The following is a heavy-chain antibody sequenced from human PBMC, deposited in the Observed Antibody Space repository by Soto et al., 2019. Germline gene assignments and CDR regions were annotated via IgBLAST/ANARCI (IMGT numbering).Heavy chain of an antibody. V-gene: IGHV4-31*03. Sequence: SETLSLTCTVSGGSISSGGYYWSWIRQHPGKGLEWIGYIYYSGSTYYNPSLKSRVTISVDTSKNQFSLKLSSVTAADTAVYYCARESLAYCGGDCYPGAFDIWGQGTMVTVSS. J-gene: IGHJ3*02. CDR2: IYYSGST. D-gene: IGHD2-21*02. CDR1: GGSISSGGYY. CDR3: ARESLAYCGGDCYPGAFDI.